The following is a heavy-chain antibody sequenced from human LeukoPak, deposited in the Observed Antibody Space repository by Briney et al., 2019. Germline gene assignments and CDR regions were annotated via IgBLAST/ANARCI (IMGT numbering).Heavy chain of an antibody. V-gene: IGHV5-51*01. CDR3: ARESGYSSGWYPY. Sequence: GESLKISCKGSGYSFTSYWIGWVRQMPGKGLEWMGIIYPGDSDTRYSPSFQGQVTIPADKSITTAYLQWSSLKASDTATYYCARESGYSSGWYPYWGQGTLVTVSS. CDR2: IYPGDSDT. D-gene: IGHD6-19*01. CDR1: GYSFTSYW. J-gene: IGHJ4*02.